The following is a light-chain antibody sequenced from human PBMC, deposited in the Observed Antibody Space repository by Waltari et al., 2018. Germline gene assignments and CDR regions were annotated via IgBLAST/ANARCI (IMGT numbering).Light chain of an antibody. V-gene: IGKV3-11*01. Sequence: EIVLTQSPATLSLSPGERATLPCRASQSVSSYLAWYQQKPGQAPRLLIYDASNRATGIPARFSGSGSGTDFTLTISSLEPEDFAVYYCQQRSNWPPRATFGGGTKVEIK. J-gene: IGKJ4*01. CDR3: QQRSNWPPRAT. CDR2: DAS. CDR1: QSVSSY.